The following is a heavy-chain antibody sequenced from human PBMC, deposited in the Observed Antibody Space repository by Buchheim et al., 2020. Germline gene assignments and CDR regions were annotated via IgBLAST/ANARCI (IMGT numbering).Heavy chain of an antibody. V-gene: IGHV3-33*01. J-gene: IGHJ5*02. CDR3: AGSIAARLGFSTIGNYNWFDP. CDR1: GFTFSSYG. CDR2: IWYDGSNK. Sequence: QVQLVESGGGVVQPGRSLRLSCAASGFTFSSYGMHWVRQAPGKGLEWVAVIWYDGSNKYYADSVKGRFTISRDNSKNTLYLQMNSLRAEDTAVYYCAGSIAARLGFSTIGNYNWFDPWGQGTL. D-gene: IGHD6-6*01.